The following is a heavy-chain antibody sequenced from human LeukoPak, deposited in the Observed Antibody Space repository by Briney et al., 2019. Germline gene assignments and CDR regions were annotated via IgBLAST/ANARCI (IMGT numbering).Heavy chain of an antibody. J-gene: IGHJ4*02. D-gene: IGHD4-17*01. CDR1: GFTFSSYS. CDR3: AREPVTGSVD. V-gene: IGHV3-21*01. CDR2: ISSIISYI. Sequence: PGGSLRLSCEVSGFTFSSYSMNWVRQAPGKGLEWVSSISSIISYIYYADSVKGRFTISRDNAKNSLYLQMNSLRAEDTAVYYCAREPVTGSVDWGQGTPVTVSS.